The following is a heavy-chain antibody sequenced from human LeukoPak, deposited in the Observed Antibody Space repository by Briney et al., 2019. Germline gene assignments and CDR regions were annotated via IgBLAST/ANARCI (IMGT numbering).Heavy chain of an antibody. CDR3: ARGVVDTMVRGVIITPRYYYMDV. V-gene: IGHV1-2*02. CDR2: INPNSGGT. Sequence: GASVKVSCKASGYTFTGYYMHWVRQAPGQGLEWMGWINPNSGGTNYAQKFQGRVTMTRDTSISTAYMELSRLRSDDTAVYYCARGVVDTMVRGVIITPRYYYMDVWGKGTTVTVSS. D-gene: IGHD3-10*01. CDR1: GYTFTGYY. J-gene: IGHJ6*03.